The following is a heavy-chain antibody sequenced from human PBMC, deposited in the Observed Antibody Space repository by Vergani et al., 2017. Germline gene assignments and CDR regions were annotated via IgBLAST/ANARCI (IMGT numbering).Heavy chain of an antibody. J-gene: IGHJ4*02. V-gene: IGHV4-38-2*01. CDR2: IYHSGST. CDR3: ARQKGGKQWLVFDY. D-gene: IGHD6-19*01. CDR1: GYSISSGYY. Sequence: QVQLQESGPGLVQPSETLSLTCAVSGYSISSGYYWGWIRQPPGKGLEWIGSIYHSGSTYYNPSLKSRVTISVDTSKNQFSLKLSSVTAADTAVYYCARQKGGKQWLVFDYWGQGTLVTVSS.